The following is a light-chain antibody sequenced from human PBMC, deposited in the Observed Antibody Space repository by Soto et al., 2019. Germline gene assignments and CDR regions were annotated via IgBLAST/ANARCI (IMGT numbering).Light chain of an antibody. CDR2: GTS. V-gene: IGKV3-20*01. CDR3: QQYGSSPRT. CDR1: QSVSSTY. Sequence: EIVLTQSPGTLSLSPGERATLSCRASQSVSSTYLAWYQQKPGQAPRLLIYGTSTRATGIPDRFSGSGSGTDFTLTINRLEPEDFAVSYCQQYGSSPRTFVQGTKVEIK. J-gene: IGKJ1*01.